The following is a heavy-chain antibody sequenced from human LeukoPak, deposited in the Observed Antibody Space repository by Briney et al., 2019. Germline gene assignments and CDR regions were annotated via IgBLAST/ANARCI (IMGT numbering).Heavy chain of an antibody. CDR2: IIPIFGTA. CDR3: AREAYSYYFDY. Sequence: ASVKVSCKASGGTFSSYAISWVRQAPGQGLEWMGGIIPIFGTANCAQKFQGRVTITADESTSTAYMELSSLRSEDTAVYYCAREAYSYYFDYWGQGTLVTVSS. J-gene: IGHJ4*02. D-gene: IGHD6-13*01. CDR1: GGTFSSYA. V-gene: IGHV1-69*13.